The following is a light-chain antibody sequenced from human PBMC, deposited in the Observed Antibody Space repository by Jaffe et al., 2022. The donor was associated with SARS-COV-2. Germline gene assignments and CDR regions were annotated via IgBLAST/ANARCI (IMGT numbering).Light chain of an antibody. CDR2: QDY. CDR1: KLGDKS. CDR3: QAWDSSISYV. V-gene: IGLV3-1*01. J-gene: IGLJ1*01. Sequence: SFELTQPPSVSVSPGQTASITCSGDKLGDKSVCWYQQKPGQSPVLVIYQDYKRPSGIPERFSGSNSGNTATLTISGTQAMDEADYSCQAWDSSISYVFGTGTKVTVL.